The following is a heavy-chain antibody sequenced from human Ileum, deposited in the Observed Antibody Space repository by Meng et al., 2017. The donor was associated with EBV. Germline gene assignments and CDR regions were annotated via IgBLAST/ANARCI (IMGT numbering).Heavy chain of an antibody. D-gene: IGHD2-15*01. CDR3: ARVGARGGSCYY. CDR2: ISAYNGNT. CDR1: GYTFTSYG. Sequence: QGRQVQPGAGVKKPGASVQASCKASGYTFTSYGIRWVRQAPGQGLEWMGWISAYNGNTNYAQKLQGRVTMTTDTSTSTAYLELRSLRSDDTAVYYCARVGARGGSCYYWGQGTLVTVSS. J-gene: IGHJ4*02. V-gene: IGHV1-18*01.